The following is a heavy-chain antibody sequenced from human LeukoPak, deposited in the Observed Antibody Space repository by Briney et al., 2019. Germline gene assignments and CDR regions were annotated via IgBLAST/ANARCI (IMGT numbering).Heavy chain of an antibody. CDR3: AKVMVTFGGVPLDY. D-gene: IGHD3-16*01. CDR2: IRYDGSNK. V-gene: IGHV3-30*02. J-gene: IGHJ4*02. Sequence: GGSLRLSCAASGFTFSSYGMHWVRQAPGKGLEWVAFIRYDGSNKYYADSVKGRFTISRDNSKNTLYLQMNSLRAEDTAVYYCAKVMVTFGGVPLDYWGQGTLVTVSS. CDR1: GFTFSSYG.